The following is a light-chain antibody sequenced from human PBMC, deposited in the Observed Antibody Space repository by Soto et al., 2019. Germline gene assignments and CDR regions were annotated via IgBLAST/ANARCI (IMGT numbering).Light chain of an antibody. CDR1: QSVSSY. CDR2: DAS. J-gene: IGKJ1*01. Sequence: EFVLTQSPATLSLSPGERATLSCRASQSVSSYLAWYQQKPGQAPRLLIYDASNRATGIPAGFSGSGSGTDFTLTISSLQSEDFAVYYCQQYNNWPWTFGQGTKVDIK. CDR3: QQYNNWPWT. V-gene: IGKV3-11*01.